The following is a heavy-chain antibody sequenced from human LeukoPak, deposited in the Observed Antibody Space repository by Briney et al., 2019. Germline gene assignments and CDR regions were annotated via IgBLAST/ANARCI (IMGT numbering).Heavy chain of an antibody. CDR1: GGSISSGGYY. J-gene: IGHJ5*02. D-gene: IGHD6-6*01. V-gene: IGHV4-30-2*01. CDR3: AREVIEYSSSSPTRWFDP. CDR2: IYHSGST. Sequence: SETLSLTCTVSGGSISSGGYYRSWIRQPPGKGLEWIGYIYHSGSTYYNPSLKSRVTISVDRSKNQFSLKLSSVTAADTAVYYCAREVIEYSSSSPTRWFDPWGQGTLVTVSS.